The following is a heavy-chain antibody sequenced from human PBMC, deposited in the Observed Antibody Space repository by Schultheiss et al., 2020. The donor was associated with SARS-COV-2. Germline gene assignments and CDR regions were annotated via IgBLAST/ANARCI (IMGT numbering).Heavy chain of an antibody. CDR3: AKGGWLEY. D-gene: IGHD3-9*01. Sequence: GGSLRLSCAVSGGSISSSNWWSWVRQAPGKGLEWVSAISDSDDNTYYADSAKGRFTISRDNSKNTLYLQMNSLRAEDTAVYYCAKGGWLEYWGQGTLVTVSS. V-gene: IGHV3-23*01. J-gene: IGHJ4*02. CDR1: GGSISSSN. CDR2: ISDSDDNT.